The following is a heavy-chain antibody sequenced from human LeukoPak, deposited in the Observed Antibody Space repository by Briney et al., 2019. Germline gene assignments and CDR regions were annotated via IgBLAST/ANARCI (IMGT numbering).Heavy chain of an antibody. V-gene: IGHV4-34*01. CDR1: GGSFSGYY. J-gene: IGHJ4*02. CDR2: INHSGST. CDR3: ASRSGLL. D-gene: IGHD3/OR15-3a*01. Sequence: SETLSLTCAVYGGSFSGYYWSWIRQPPGKGLEWIGEINHSGSTNYNPSLKSRVTISVDTSKNQFSLKLSSVTAADTAVYYCASRSGLLWGQGTRVTASS.